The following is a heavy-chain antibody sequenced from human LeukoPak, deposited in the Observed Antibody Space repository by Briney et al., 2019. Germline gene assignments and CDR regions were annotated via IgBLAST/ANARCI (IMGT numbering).Heavy chain of an antibody. CDR3: ARKGGVSFPLDV. CDR2: IYSGGST. J-gene: IGHJ6*04. CDR1: GFSVSSNY. V-gene: IGHV3-53*01. D-gene: IGHD3-16*01. Sequence: GGSLRLSCAASGFSVSSNYMNWVRQAPGKGLEWVSVIYSGGSTYYADSVKGRFTISRDNAENSLYLQMNSLRVEDTALYYCARKGGVSFPLDVWGEGTTVIVSS.